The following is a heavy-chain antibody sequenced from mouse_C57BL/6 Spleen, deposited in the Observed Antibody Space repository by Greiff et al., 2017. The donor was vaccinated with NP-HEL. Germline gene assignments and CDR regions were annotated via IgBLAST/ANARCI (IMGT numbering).Heavy chain of an antibody. V-gene: IGHV1-54*01. D-gene: IGHD3-2*02. J-gene: IGHJ3*01. Sequence: VQLQQSGAELVRPGTSVKVSCKASGYAFTNYLIEWVKQRPGQGLEWIGVINPGSGGTNYNEKFKGKATLTADKSSSTAYMQLSSLTSEDSAVYFCARSGTAQATQFAYWGQGTLVTVSA. CDR3: ARSGTAQATQFAY. CDR2: INPGSGGT. CDR1: GYAFTNYL.